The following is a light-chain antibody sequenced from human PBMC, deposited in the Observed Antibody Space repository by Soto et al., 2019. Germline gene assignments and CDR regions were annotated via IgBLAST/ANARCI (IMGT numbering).Light chain of an antibody. J-gene: IGLJ2*01. CDR3: QSYDSSLREV. V-gene: IGLV1-40*01. CDR2: GNS. CDR1: SSNIGAGYD. Sequence: QSVLTQPPSVSGAPGQRVTISCTGSSSNIGAGYDVYWYQQLPGTAPKLLIYGNSNRPSGVPDRFSGSKSGTSASLAITGLQAEDEADYYCQSYDSSLREVFGGGTKLTVL.